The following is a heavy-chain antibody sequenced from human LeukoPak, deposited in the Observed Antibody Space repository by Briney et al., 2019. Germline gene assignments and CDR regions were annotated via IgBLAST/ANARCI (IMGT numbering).Heavy chain of an antibody. CDR2: INPGGSSI. CDR1: GFTFSSYW. Sequence: GGSLRLSCAASGFTFSSYWMHWVRQVPGKGLVWVARINPGGSSITYADSVKGRFTISRDNAKNTLYLQMNSLRAEDTAVYYCARDGVVVPVNDAFDIWGQGTMVTVSS. CDR3: ARDGVVVPVNDAFDI. V-gene: IGHV3-74*01. J-gene: IGHJ3*02. D-gene: IGHD2-2*01.